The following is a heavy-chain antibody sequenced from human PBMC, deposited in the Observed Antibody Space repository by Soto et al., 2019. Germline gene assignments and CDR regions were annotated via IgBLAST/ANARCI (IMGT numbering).Heavy chain of an antibody. CDR2: INPNSGGT. J-gene: IGHJ6*02. V-gene: IGHV1-2*04. D-gene: IGHD6-19*01. CDR1: GYTFTGYY. Sequence: QVQLVQSGAEVKKPGASVKVSCKASGYTFTGYYMHWVRQAPGQGLEWMGWINPNSGGTNYAQKVQGWVTMTRDTSISTAYMELSRLRSDDTAVYYCARDHGDSSGWYRNYYYGMDVWGQGTTVTVSS. CDR3: ARDHGDSSGWYRNYYYGMDV.